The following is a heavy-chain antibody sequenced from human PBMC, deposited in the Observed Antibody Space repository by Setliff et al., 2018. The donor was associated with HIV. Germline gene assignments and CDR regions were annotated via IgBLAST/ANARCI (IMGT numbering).Heavy chain of an antibody. J-gene: IGHJ6*03. CDR3: ARHKDPPGSRWIFYYYYMDL. D-gene: IGHD6-13*01. Sequence: SETLSLTCTVSGGSISSGSYYWSWIRQPPGKRLEWLGSIYYGGSTSYNPSLSSRLTISVDTSKNQVSLRLSSVTAADTGVYYCARHKDPPGSRWIFYYYYMDLWGGGTTVTVSS. V-gene: IGHV4-39*01. CDR2: IYYGGST. CDR1: GGSISSGSYY.